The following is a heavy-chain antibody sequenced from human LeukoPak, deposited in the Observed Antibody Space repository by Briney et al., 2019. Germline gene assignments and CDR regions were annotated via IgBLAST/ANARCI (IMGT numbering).Heavy chain of an antibody. V-gene: IGHV3-23*01. Sequence: PGGSLRLSCAASGFTFSGYAMSWVRQAPGKGLEWVSALSGSGGSTYYADPVKGRFTISRDNSKNTLYLQMNSLRAEDTAVYYCAKRGSGYEDYWGQGTLVTVSS. J-gene: IGHJ4*02. CDR3: AKRGSGYEDY. CDR1: GFTFSGYA. D-gene: IGHD5-12*01. CDR2: LSGSGGST.